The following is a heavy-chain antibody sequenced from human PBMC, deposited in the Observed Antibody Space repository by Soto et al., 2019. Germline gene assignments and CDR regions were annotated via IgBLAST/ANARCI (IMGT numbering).Heavy chain of an antibody. CDR1: GFTFSSYW. CDR3: AKDLSVVPAAIFWFDP. V-gene: IGHV3-74*01. Sequence: PGGSLRLSCAASGFTFSSYWMHWVRQAPGKGLVWVSRINSDGSSTYYADSVKGRFTISRDNSKNTLYLQMNSLRAEDMAVYYCAKDLSVVPAAIFWFDPWGQGTLVTVSS. J-gene: IGHJ5*02. CDR2: INSDGSST. D-gene: IGHD2-2*01.